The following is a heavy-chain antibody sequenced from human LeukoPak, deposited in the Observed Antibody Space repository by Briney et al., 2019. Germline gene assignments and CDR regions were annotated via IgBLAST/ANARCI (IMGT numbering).Heavy chain of an antibody. D-gene: IGHD2-15*01. Sequence: GGSLRLSCAASGFTFSDYWMSWVRQAPGKGLEWVATIKKDGTDKYYVDSVKGRFTISRDNAKNALFLQMSSLRVEDTAIYYCARARPSGEDYWGQGTLVTVSS. V-gene: IGHV3-7*01. CDR2: IKKDGTDK. CDR1: GFTFSDYW. CDR3: ARARPSGEDY. J-gene: IGHJ4*02.